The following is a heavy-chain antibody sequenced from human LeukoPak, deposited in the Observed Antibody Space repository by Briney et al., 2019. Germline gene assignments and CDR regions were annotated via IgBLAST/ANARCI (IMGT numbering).Heavy chain of an antibody. CDR2: INPNSGGT. V-gene: IGHV1-2*02. Sequence: SVKVSCKASGYTFTGYYMHWVRQAPGQGLEWMGWINPNSGGTNYAQKFQGRVTMTRDTSISTAYMELSRLRSDDTAVYYCARDWAGAPGWFDPWGQGTLVTVSS. D-gene: IGHD6-19*01. CDR3: ARDWAGAPGWFDP. CDR1: GYTFTGYY. J-gene: IGHJ5*02.